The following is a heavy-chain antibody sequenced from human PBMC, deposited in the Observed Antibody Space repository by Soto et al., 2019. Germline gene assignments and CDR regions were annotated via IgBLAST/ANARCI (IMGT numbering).Heavy chain of an antibody. Sequence: ASVKVSCKASGYTFTGYYMHWVRQAPGQGLEWMGWINPNSGGTNYAQKFQGRVTMTRDTSISTAYMELSRLRSDDTAVYYCARDGAEVAARQNYYYGMDVWGQGTTVT. V-gene: IGHV1-2*02. CDR2: INPNSGGT. CDR3: ARDGAEVAARQNYYYGMDV. J-gene: IGHJ6*02. D-gene: IGHD6-6*01. CDR1: GYTFTGYY.